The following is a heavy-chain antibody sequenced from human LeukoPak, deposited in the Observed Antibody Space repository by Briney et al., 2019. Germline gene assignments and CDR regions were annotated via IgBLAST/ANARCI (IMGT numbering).Heavy chain of an antibody. Sequence: GGSLRLSCAASGFTFNHAWMSWVRQAPGKGLEWVGRIKSKTNGGTTDYAAPVKGRFTISRDDSKNTLYLQMNSLKTEHTAVYYCTWGGARYYFDYWGQGTLVTVSS. D-gene: IGHD1-26*01. V-gene: IGHV3-15*01. CDR3: TWGGARYYFDY. CDR1: GFTFNHAW. CDR2: IKSKTNGGTT. J-gene: IGHJ4*02.